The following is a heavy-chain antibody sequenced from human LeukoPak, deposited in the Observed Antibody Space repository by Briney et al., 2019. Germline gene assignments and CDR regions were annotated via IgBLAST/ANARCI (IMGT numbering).Heavy chain of an antibody. CDR3: ARGRGSSPPKD. CDR2: MNPNSGNT. Sequence: ASVKVSCKPSGYTFTSYDIHWVRQAPGQGLEWMGWMNPNSGNTGYAQKFQGRVTMTRNTSISTAYMELSSLRSEDTAVYYCARGRGSSPPKDWGQGTLVTVSS. V-gene: IGHV1-8*01. J-gene: IGHJ4*02. D-gene: IGHD6-13*01. CDR1: GYTFTSYD.